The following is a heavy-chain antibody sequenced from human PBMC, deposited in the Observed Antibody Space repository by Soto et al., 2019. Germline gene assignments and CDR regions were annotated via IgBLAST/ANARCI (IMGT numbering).Heavy chain of an antibody. CDR3: AIDSPLYSSRWHTMFF. D-gene: IGHD6-19*01. CDR1: GFTFSSYA. V-gene: IGHV3-30-3*01. J-gene: IGHJ4*02. Sequence: GGSLRLSCAASGFTFSSYAMHWVRQAPGKGLEWVAVISYDGSNKYYADSVKGRFTISRDNSKNTLYLQMNSLRAEDTAVYYCAIDSPLYSSRWHTMFFWGQGTLVTGSS. CDR2: ISYDGSNK.